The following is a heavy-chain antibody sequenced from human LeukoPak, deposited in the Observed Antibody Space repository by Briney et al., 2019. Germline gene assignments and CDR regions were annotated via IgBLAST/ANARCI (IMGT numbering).Heavy chain of an antibody. V-gene: IGHV3-30*03. CDR1: RVTFRSYG. CDR3: TTKVTRGNSGDDYDD. D-gene: IGHD5-12*01. Sequence: GGSLRLSCAVSRVTFRSYGMHWVRQSPGKGLEWVALIPSDGNDKLYGGSVRGRFTIPRDDSKSTQYLQMNSLRAEDTAVYYCTTKVTRGNSGDDYDDWGQGTLVTVSS. J-gene: IGHJ4*02. CDR2: IPSDGNDK.